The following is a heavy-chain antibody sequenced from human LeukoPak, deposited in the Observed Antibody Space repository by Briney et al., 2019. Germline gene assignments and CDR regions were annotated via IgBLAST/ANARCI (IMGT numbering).Heavy chain of an antibody. Sequence: ASVKVSCKASGGTFSSYAISWVRQAPGQGLEWMGVIIPIFGTANYAQKFQGRVTITADESTSTAYMELSSLRSEDTAVYYCASSAYYYYYGMDVWGQGTTVTVSS. CDR2: IIPIFGTA. V-gene: IGHV1-69*13. CDR1: GGTFSSYA. CDR3: ASSAYYYYYGMDV. J-gene: IGHJ6*02.